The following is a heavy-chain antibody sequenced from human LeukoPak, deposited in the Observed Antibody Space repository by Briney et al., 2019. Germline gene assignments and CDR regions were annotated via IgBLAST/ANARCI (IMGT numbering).Heavy chain of an antibody. CDR3: AKGMREYYDFWSGYKGSSWYFDL. D-gene: IGHD3-3*01. V-gene: IGHV3-23*01. CDR2: ISGSGGST. Sequence: RSGGSLRLSCAASGFTFSSYAMSWVRQAPGKGLEWVSAISGSGGSTYYADSVKGRFTISRDNSKNTLYLQMNSLRAEDTAVYYCAKGMREYYDFWSGYKGSSWYFDLWGRGTLVTVSS. CDR1: GFTFSSYA. J-gene: IGHJ2*01.